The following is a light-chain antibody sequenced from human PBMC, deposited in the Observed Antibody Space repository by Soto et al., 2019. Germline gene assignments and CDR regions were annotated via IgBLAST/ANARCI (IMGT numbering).Light chain of an antibody. CDR2: GTS. CDR1: QSVSSK. V-gene: IGKV3-20*01. Sequence: EIVMTQSPATLSVSPGEGATLSCRASQSVSSKLAWYQQKPGQAPRLLIYGTSYRATGIPDRFSGSGSGTDFTLTISRLDPEDFAVYYCQQYRSSLWTFGQGTKVDIK. CDR3: QQYRSSLWT. J-gene: IGKJ1*01.